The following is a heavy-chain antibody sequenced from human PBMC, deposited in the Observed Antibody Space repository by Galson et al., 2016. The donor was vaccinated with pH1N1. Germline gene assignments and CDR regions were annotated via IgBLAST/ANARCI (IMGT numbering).Heavy chain of an antibody. CDR1: GFSLDTSGVG. D-gene: IGHD3-3*01. V-gene: IGHV2-5*01. J-gene: IGHJ5*01. CDR3: AHRRSPYVDFCGGPNWFDS. CDR2: ICWNDEK. Sequence: PALVKPTQTLTLTCTVSGFSLDTSGVGVGWIRQPPGKALEWLGDICWNDEKRYSPSLRNSLTITKDASKNQVVLTMTNVDPVDTATCFCAHRRSPYVDFCGGPNWFDSWGQGTLVIVSS.